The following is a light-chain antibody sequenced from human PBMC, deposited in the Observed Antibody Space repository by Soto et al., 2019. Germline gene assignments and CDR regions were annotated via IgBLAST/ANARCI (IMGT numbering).Light chain of an antibody. CDR1: SSNIGAGFD. Sequence: QAVVTQPPSVSGAPGQRVTISCSGNSSNIGAGFDVHWYQQLPGAAPKLLIYAFTNRPSGVPDRFSGSKSDTSASLAITGLQIDDEADYYCQSYDTGLTGHVLFGGGTKLTVL. CDR3: QSYDTGLTGHVL. J-gene: IGLJ2*01. V-gene: IGLV1-40*01. CDR2: AFT.